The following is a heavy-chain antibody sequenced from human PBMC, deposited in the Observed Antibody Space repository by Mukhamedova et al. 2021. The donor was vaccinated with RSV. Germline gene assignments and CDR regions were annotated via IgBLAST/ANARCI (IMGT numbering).Heavy chain of an antibody. CDR3: ARDPGITIFGVVYYYYYGMDV. J-gene: IGHJ6*02. CDR2: IKQDGSEK. V-gene: IGHV3-7*03. D-gene: IGHD3-3*01. Sequence: VANIKQDGSEKYYVDSVKGRFTISRDNAKNSLYLQMNSLRAEDTAVYYCARDPGITIFGVVYYYYYGMDVWGQGTTVTVSS.